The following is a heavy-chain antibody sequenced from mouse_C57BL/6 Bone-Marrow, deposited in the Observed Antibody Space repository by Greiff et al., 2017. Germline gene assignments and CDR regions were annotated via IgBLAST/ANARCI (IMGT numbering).Heavy chain of an antibody. V-gene: IGHV14-4*01. J-gene: IGHJ2*01. D-gene: IGHD1-1*01. Sequence: VQLKESGAELVRPGASVKLSCTASGFNIKDDYMHWVKQRPEQGLEWIGWIDPENGDTEYASKFQGKATITADTSSNTAYLQLSSLTSEDTAVYYCTNYYGRRYYFDYWGQGTTLTVSS. CDR2: IDPENGDT. CDR1: GFNIKDDY. CDR3: TNYYGRRYYFDY.